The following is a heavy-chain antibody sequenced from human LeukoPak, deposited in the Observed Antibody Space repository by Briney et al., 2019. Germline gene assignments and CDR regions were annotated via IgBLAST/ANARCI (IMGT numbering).Heavy chain of an antibody. CDR3: ARATNRGSTANAYVY. J-gene: IGHJ4*02. CDR1: VYTFIDYY. D-gene: IGHD3-16*01. Sequence: ASVKVSCKSSVYTFIDYYIHWVRQAPGQGLEWMGWINPTSGATNSAQKFNGRVTVTSDTSISPAYMELSELRSADTAIYYCARATNRGSTANAYVYWGQGTLVTVSS. V-gene: IGHV1-2*02. CDR2: INPTSGAT.